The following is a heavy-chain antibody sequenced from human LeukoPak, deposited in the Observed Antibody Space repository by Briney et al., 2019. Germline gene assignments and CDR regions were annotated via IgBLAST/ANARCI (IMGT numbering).Heavy chain of an antibody. CDR1: GFNFNTYW. V-gene: IGHV3-7*03. CDR3: AKDAGTTRSFYYFDY. CDR2: IKQDGSEK. D-gene: IGHD1-1*01. Sequence: QSGGSLRLSCAASGFNFNTYWMSWVRQAPGKGLEWVANIKQDGSEKFYVDSMKGRFTISRDSSKNTLYLQMNSLRAEDTAVYYCAKDAGTTRSFYYFDYWGQGTLVTVSS. J-gene: IGHJ4*02.